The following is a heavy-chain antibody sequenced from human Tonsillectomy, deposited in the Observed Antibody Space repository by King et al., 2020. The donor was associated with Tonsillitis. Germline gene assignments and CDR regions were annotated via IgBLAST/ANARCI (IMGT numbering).Heavy chain of an antibody. CDR2: INPNSGDT. CDR3: AVGNWFDL. J-gene: IGHJ5*02. Sequence: VQLVQSGAEVKKPGASVKVSCKASGYNFGDYYIHWVRQAPGQGLEWMGWINPNSGDTNYAQAFQGRVTMTRDTSISTAYMELDRLKSDDTALYFCAVGNWFDLWAQGTLVTVSS. V-gene: IGHV1-2*02. CDR1: GYNFGDYY.